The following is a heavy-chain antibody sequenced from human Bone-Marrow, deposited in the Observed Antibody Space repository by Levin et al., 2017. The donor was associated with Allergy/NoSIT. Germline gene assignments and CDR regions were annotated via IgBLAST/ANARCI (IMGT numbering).Heavy chain of an antibody. CDR2: IYSGGST. D-gene: IGHD4-17*01. J-gene: IGHJ4*02. CDR1: GFTVSTNY. Sequence: PGGSLRLSCAASGFTVSTNYMSWVRQAPGKGLEWLSVIYSGGSTYYADSVRGRFIISRDNSKNSLFLQINSLRAEDTAIYYCARDLTVTTGDYWGQGTLVAVSS. CDR3: ARDLTVTTGDY. V-gene: IGHV3-53*01.